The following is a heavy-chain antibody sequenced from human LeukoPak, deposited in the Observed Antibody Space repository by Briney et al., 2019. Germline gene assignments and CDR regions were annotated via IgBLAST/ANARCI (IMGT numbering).Heavy chain of an antibody. J-gene: IGHJ4*01. CDR1: GFTFSSYW. V-gene: IGHV3-74*01. D-gene: IGHD1-26*01. CDR3: ARMIVGADYFDY. CDR2: INSDGSST. Sequence: PGGSLRLSCAASGFTFSSYWMHWVRQAPGKGLVWVSRINSDGSSTSYADSVKGRFTISRDNAKNTLYLQMNSLRAEDTAVYYCARMIVGADYFDYWGHGTLVTVSS.